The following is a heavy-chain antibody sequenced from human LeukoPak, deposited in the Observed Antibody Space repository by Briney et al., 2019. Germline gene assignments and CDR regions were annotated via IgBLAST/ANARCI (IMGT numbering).Heavy chain of an antibody. V-gene: IGHV3-30*02. D-gene: IGHD5-18*01. J-gene: IGHJ4*02. CDR2: IWYDGSNK. CDR1: GFTFSSYG. Sequence: GGSLRLSCVASGFTFSSYGMNWVRQAPGKGLEWVAVIWYDGSNKYYADSVKGRFTITRDNSKSTLYLQMSSLRLEDTAVYYWAKAYSYGYDYWRQETVVSVCS. CDR3: AKAYSYGYDY.